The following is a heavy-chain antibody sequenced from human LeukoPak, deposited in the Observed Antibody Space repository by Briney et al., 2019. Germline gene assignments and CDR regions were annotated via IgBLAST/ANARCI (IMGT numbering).Heavy chain of an antibody. CDR1: GFIFSSYA. J-gene: IGHJ4*01. V-gene: IGHV3-30*04. CDR2: ISYDGTNK. CDR3: ARDRSMTPFDY. D-gene: IGHD3-10*01. Sequence: GRSLRLSCAASGFIFSSYALHWVRQAPGKGLEWVAFISYDGTNKYYADSVKGRFTISRDNSKNTLSQLMNSLRAEDAAVYYCARDRSMTPFDYWGHGTLVTVSS.